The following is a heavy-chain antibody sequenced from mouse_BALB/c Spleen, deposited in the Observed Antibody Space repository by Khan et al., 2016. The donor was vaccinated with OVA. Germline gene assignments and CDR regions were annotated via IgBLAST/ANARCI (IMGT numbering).Heavy chain of an antibody. CDR2: ISSGGDYT. J-gene: IGHJ3*01. D-gene: IGHD4-1*01. CDR3: ASHLTGSFAY. V-gene: IGHV5-6*01. CDR1: GFIFSSYS. Sequence: EVQVVESGGDLVKPGGSLKLSCAASGFIFSSYSMSWVRQTPDKRLEWVATISSGGDYTYYPDSVKGRFTISRDDAKNTLYLQMSSLKSEDTAMYYCASHLTGSFAYWGQGTLVTVS.